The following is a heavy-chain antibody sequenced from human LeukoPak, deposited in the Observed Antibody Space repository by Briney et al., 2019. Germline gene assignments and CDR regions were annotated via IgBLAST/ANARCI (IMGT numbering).Heavy chain of an antibody. V-gene: IGHV1-58*01. CDR2: IVVGSGNT. Sequence: SVKVSCKASGFTFTSSAVQWVRQARGQRLEWIGWIVVGSGNTNYAQKFQERVTITRDMSTSTAYMELSSLRSEDTAVYYCAAFSSTSYNYYYCGMDVWGQGTTVTVSS. CDR3: AAFSSTSYNYYYCGMDV. J-gene: IGHJ6*02. CDR1: GFTFTSSA. D-gene: IGHD2-2*01.